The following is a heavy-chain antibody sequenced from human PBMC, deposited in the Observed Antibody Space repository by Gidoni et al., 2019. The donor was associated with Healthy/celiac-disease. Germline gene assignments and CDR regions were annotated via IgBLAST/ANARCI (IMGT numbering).Heavy chain of an antibody. J-gene: IGHJ6*02. CDR3: ARDRGIVVVVAATPYYYYGMDV. D-gene: IGHD2-15*01. CDR2: IIPICGTA. Sequence: QVQLVQSGAEVKKPGPSEKVCCKASGGNFSSYATSGVRQAPGQGLEWMGGIIPICGTANYAQKFQGRVTITSDKSASTAYMELSSLRSEDTAVYYCARDRGIVVVVAATPYYYYGMDVWGQGTTVTVSS. V-gene: IGHV1-69*06. CDR1: GGNFSSYA.